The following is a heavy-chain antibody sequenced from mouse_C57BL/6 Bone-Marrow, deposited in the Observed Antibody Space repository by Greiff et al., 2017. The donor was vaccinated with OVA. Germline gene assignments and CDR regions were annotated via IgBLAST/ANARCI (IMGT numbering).Heavy chain of an antibody. Sequence: QVQLQHSGPELVKPGASVKISCKASGYAFSSSWMNWVKQRPGKGLEWIGRIYPGDGDTNYNGKFKGKATLTADKSSSTAYMQLSSLTSEDSAVYFCSVAYYYGSSKWYCDVWGTGTTVTVSS. J-gene: IGHJ1*03. CDR2: IYPGDGDT. CDR3: SVAYYYGSSKWYCDV. CDR1: GYAFSSSW. D-gene: IGHD1-1*01. V-gene: IGHV1-82*01.